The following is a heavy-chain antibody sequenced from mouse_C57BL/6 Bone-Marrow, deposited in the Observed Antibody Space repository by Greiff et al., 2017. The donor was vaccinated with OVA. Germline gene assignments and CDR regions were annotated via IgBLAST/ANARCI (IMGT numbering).Heavy chain of an antibody. D-gene: IGHD1-1*01. V-gene: IGHV1-69*01. J-gene: IGHJ2*01. Sequence: QVQLQQPGAELVMPGASVKLSCKASGYTFTSYWMHWVKQRPGQGLAWIGEIDPSDSYTNYNQKFKGKSTLTVDKSSSTAYMQLSSLTSEDSAVYYCARGYYGSSYYFDYWGQGTTLTVSS. CDR2: IDPSDSYT. CDR1: GYTFTSYW. CDR3: ARGYYGSSYYFDY.